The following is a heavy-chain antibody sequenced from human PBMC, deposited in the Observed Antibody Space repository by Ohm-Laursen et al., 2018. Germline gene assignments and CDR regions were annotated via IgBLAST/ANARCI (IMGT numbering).Heavy chain of an antibody. Sequence: GSLRLSCAASGFTFSSYSMNWVRQAPGKGLEWVSYISSSSSTINYADSVKGRFTISRDNAKNSLYLQMTSLRAEDTAVYYCARWGDNSGYYYGWAWGQGTLVTVSS. D-gene: IGHD3-22*01. V-gene: IGHV3-48*04. CDR2: ISSSSSTI. J-gene: IGHJ5*02. CDR1: GFTFSSYS. CDR3: ARWGDNSGYYYGWA.